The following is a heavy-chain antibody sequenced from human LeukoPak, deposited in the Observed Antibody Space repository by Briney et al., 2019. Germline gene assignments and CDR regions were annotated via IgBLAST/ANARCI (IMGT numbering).Heavy chain of an antibody. J-gene: IGHJ4*02. CDR2: IYYSGST. V-gene: IGHV4-59*01. CDR1: GGSISSYY. CDR3: AGGVRYFDWLYDY. Sequence: PSETLSLTCTVSGGSISSYYWSWIRQPPGKGLEWIGYIYYSGSTNYNPSLKSRVTISVDTSKNQFSLKLSSVTAADTAVYYCAGGVRYFDWLYDYWGQGTLVTVSS. D-gene: IGHD3-9*01.